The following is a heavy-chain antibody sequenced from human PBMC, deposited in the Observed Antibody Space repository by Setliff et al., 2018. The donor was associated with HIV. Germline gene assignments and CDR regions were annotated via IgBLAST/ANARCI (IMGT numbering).Heavy chain of an antibody. J-gene: IGHJ1*01. CDR1: GYTFTGYY. CDR3: ARDHGMWDYGGNVLLREYFLH. V-gene: IGHV1-2*02. CDR2: ITPNSGGT. D-gene: IGHD4-17*01. Sequence: ASVKVSCKASGYTFTGYYMHWVRPAPGQGLEWMGWITPNSGGTNYAQKFQGRVTMTRDTSISTAYMEPSRLRSDDTAVYYCARDHGMWDYGGNVLLREYFLHWGQGTLVTVSS.